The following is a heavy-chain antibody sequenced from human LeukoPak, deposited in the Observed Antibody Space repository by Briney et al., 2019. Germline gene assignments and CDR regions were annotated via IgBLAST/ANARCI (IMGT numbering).Heavy chain of an antibody. D-gene: IGHD4-17*01. V-gene: IGHV4-30-2*01. J-gene: IGHJ4*02. CDR2: MYHSGST. CDR1: GGSINSVGYS. Sequence: PSQTLSLTCAVSGGSINSVGYSWSWVPQPPGRGLEWIGYMYHSGSTYSNPSLKSRVTMSVDRSKNQFSLKLSSVTAADTAVYYCARTTPVTYYFDYWGRGTLVTVSS. CDR3: ARTTPVTYYFDY.